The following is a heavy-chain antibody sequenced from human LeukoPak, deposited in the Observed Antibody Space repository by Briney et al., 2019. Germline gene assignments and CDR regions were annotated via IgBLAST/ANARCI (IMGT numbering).Heavy chain of an antibody. CDR2: ISYDGSNK. D-gene: IGHD2-2*01. J-gene: IGHJ4*02. Sequence: GGSLRLSCAASGFTFSSYGMRWVRQAPGKGLEWVAVISYDGSNKYYADSVKGRFTISRDNSKNTLYLQMNSLRAEDTAVYYCAKDQEPADIVVVPAASDYWGQGTLVTVSS. CDR3: AKDQEPADIVVVPAASDY. V-gene: IGHV3-30*18. CDR1: GFTFSSYG.